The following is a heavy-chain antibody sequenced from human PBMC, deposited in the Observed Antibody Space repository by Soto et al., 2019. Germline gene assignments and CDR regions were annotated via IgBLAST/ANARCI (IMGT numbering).Heavy chain of an antibody. J-gene: IGHJ6*02. CDR2: INHSGST. CDR1: GGSFSGYY. D-gene: IGHD3-3*01. V-gene: IGHV4-34*01. Sequence: ASETLSLTCAVYGGSFSGYYWSWIRPPPGKGLEWIGEINHSGSTNYNPSLKSRVTISVDTSKNQFSLKLSSVTAADTAVYYCARTPRRYWSGSFGERGHYYYGMDVWGQGTTVTVSS. CDR3: ARTPRRYWSGSFGERGHYYYGMDV.